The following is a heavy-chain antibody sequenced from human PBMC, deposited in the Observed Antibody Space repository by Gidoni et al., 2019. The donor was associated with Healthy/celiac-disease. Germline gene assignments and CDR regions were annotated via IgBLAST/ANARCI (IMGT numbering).Heavy chain of an antibody. J-gene: IGHJ6*02. CDR1: GGSISSSSYY. CDR2: IYDSGST. Sequence: QLQLQESVPGLVKPSETLSLTCTVSGGSISSSSYYWGWIRQPPGKGLEWIGRIYDSGSTYYNPSLKSRVTISVDTSKNQFSLKLSSVTAADTAVYYCASQQLVRQNYYYGMDVWGQGTTVTVSS. CDR3: ASQQLVRQNYYYGMDV. V-gene: IGHV4-39*01. D-gene: IGHD6-13*01.